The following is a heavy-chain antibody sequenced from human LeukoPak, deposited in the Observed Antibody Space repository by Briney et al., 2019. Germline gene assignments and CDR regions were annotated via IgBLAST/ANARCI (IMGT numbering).Heavy chain of an antibody. Sequence: PSETLSLTCSVSGDSISYFYWSWIRQAAGKGLEWIGRIYSSGSTNYNPSLKSRVTISVDTSKNQFSLKLSSVTAADTAVYYCASVDTAMAFDYWGQGTLVTVSS. CDR3: ASVDTAMAFDY. J-gene: IGHJ4*02. V-gene: IGHV4-4*07. D-gene: IGHD5-18*01. CDR2: IYSSGST. CDR1: GDSISYFY.